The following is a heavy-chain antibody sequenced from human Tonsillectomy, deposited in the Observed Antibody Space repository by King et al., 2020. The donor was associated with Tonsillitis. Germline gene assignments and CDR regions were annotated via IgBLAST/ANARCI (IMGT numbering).Heavy chain of an antibody. CDR3: ARDPGEDAFEI. D-gene: IGHD3-16*01. J-gene: IGHJ3*02. CDR2: IYSSGST. Sequence: QLVQSGGGLVQPGGSLRLSCAASGFTVSTNYMIWVRQAPGKGLEWGSVIYSSGSTYYADSVKCRFTISRDNSKNTLYLQMNSLRAEDTAVYYCARDPGEDAFEIWGQGTMVTVSS. V-gene: IGHV3-66*01. CDR1: GFTVSTNY.